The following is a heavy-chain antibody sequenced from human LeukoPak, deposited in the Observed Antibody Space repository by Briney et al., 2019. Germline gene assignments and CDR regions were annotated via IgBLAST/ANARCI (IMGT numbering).Heavy chain of an antibody. Sequence: QPGRSLRLSCAASGFTFSSYAMHWVRQAPGKGLEWVAVISYDGSNKYYAGSVKGRFTISRDNSKNTLYLQMNSLRAEDTAVYYCARDITGTTGRVDYWGQGTLVTVPS. D-gene: IGHD1-20*01. J-gene: IGHJ4*02. CDR1: GFTFSSYA. CDR3: ARDITGTTGRVDY. CDR2: ISYDGSNK. V-gene: IGHV3-30-3*01.